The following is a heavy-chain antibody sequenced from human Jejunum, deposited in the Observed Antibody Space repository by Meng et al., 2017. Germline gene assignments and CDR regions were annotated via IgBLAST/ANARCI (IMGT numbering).Heavy chain of an antibody. J-gene: IGHJ4*02. CDR1: GYTFSCYY. Sequence: QWQLVQSGDEVKKPGASVKISCKASGYTFSCYYLHWVRQAPGQGLEWMGRINPTTGGTNYAQKFQGRVTMTRDTSISTVYMELSSLRSDDTAVYYCAREIEAAGHAGLDYWGQGTLVTVSS. V-gene: IGHV1-2*06. CDR2: INPTTGGT. CDR3: AREIEAAGHAGLDY. D-gene: IGHD6-13*01.